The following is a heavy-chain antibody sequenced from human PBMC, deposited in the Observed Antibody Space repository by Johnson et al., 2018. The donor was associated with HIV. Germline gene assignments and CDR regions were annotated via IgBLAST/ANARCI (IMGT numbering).Heavy chain of an antibody. CDR3: ASRYTVDAFDI. Sequence: QEKLVESGGGVVQPGRSLRLSCAASGFTFSSYAMHWVRQAPGKGLEWVAVISYGGSNKYYADSVKGRFTISRDNSKNTLYLQMNSLRAEDTAVYYCASRYTVDAFDIWGQGTMVTVAS. J-gene: IGHJ3*02. V-gene: IGHV3-30*04. CDR1: GFTFSSYA. CDR2: ISYGGSNK. D-gene: IGHD1-1*01.